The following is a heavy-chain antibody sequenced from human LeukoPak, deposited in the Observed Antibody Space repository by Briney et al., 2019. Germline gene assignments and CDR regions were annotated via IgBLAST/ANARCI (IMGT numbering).Heavy chain of an antibody. Sequence: SETLSLTCTVSGGSLSSRSHYWGWIRQPPGQGLEWIGSLSNSGNTYYNPSLKSRVTISVDKSKNQFSLKLSSVTAADTAVYYCARVNAPSYYYDSSGYHFDYWGQGTLVTVSS. D-gene: IGHD3-22*01. V-gene: IGHV4-39*07. CDR3: ARVNAPSYYYDSSGYHFDY. CDR2: LSNSGNT. J-gene: IGHJ4*02. CDR1: GGSLSSRSHY.